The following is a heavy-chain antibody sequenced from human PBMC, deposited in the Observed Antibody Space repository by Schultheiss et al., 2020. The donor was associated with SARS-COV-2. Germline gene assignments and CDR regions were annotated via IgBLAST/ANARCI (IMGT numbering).Heavy chain of an antibody. Sequence: SVKVSCKASGYTFTSYDINWVRQATGQGLEWMGWIIPIFGTANYAQKFQGRVTMTTDTSTSTAYMELRSLRSEDTAVYYCARGEVQGWELLLWGQGTLVTVSS. CDR2: IIPIFGTA. CDR1: GYTFTSYD. CDR3: ARGEVQGWELLL. V-gene: IGHV1-69*05. J-gene: IGHJ4*02. D-gene: IGHD1-26*01.